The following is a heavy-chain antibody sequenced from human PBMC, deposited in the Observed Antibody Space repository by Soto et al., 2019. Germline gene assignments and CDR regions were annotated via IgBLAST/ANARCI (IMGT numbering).Heavy chain of an antibody. CDR3: TTNYGGDSGWEN. D-gene: IGHD2-21*02. CDR1: GGTFRSFV. V-gene: IGHV1-69*12. CDR2: GIPMYGAP. Sequence: QVQLVQSGAEVKRPGSSVKVSCKASGGTFRSFVVSWVRQAPGQGLEWMGGGIPMYGAPDYAQKFQGRLTITADESTSTAYMELSSLRPEDAAVYFCTTNYGGDSGWENWGQGTLITVSP. J-gene: IGHJ4*02.